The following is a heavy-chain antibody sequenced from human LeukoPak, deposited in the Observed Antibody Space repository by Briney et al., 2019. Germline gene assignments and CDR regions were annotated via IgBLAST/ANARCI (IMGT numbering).Heavy chain of an antibody. CDR1: GGSISSSSYF. CDR2: IYYSGST. CDR3: ARDRQANYYDSSRDDAFDI. D-gene: IGHD3-22*01. J-gene: IGHJ3*02. Sequence: PSETLSLTCTVSGGSISSSSYFWGWIRQPPGKGLEGIGSIYYSGSTYYNPSLKSRVTISVDMSKHQFSMKLSSVTAADTAVYYCARDRQANYYDSSRDDAFDIWGQGTMVTVSS. V-gene: IGHV4-39*02.